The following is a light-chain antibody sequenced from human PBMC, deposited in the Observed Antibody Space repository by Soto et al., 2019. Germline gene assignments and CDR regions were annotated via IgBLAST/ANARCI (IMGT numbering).Light chain of an antibody. CDR1: SSDVGSYNL. J-gene: IGLJ1*01. CDR2: EVS. V-gene: IGLV2-23*02. CDR3: CSYAGSSPS. Sequence: QSVLTQPASVSGSPGQSITISCTGTSSDVGSYNLVSWYQQHPGKAPKLMIYEVSKRPSGVSNHFSGSKSGNTASLTISGLQAEDEAAYYCCSYAGSSPSFGTGTKVTVL.